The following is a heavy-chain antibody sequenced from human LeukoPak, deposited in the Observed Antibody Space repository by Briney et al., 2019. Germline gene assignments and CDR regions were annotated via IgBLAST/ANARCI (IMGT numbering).Heavy chain of an antibody. CDR1: GGTFSSYA. J-gene: IGHJ4*02. D-gene: IGHD2-2*01. CDR2: IIPIFGTA. CDR3: ARDRRWYCSSTSCSSGGDY. Sequence: SVKVSCKASGGTFSSYAISWVRQAPGQGLEWMGRIIPIFGTANYAQKFQGRVTITADKSTSTAYMELSCLRSEDTAVYYCARDRRWYCSSTSCSSGGDYWGQGTLVTVSS. V-gene: IGHV1-69*06.